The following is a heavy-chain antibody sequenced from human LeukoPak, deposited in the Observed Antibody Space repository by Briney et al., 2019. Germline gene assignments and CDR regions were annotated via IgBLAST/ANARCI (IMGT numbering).Heavy chain of an antibody. CDR2: IFYSGTT. Sequence: AETLSLTRNLSGDPISRVHWRWIRHSPEKSLEWIVYIFYSGTTTYSPTLQSRVTISVDTSKNQFSLKLTSVTAADTAVYYCARTRPQDHGTSYMDVWCKGTTVAVSS. CDR1: GDPISRVH. V-gene: IGHV4-59*08. J-gene: IGHJ6*03. CDR3: ARTRPQDHGTSYMDV. D-gene: IGHD4-17*01.